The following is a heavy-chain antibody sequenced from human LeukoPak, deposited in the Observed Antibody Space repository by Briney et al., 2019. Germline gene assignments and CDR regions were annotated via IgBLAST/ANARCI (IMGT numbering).Heavy chain of an antibody. V-gene: IGHV1-18*01. J-gene: IGHJ4*02. CDR3: ATQYSSGWYMDY. CDR2: ISAYNGNT. D-gene: IGHD6-19*01. CDR1: GYTCTSYG. Sequence: GASVKVSCKASGYTCTSYGISWVRQAPGQGLEWMGWISAYNGNTNYAQKLQGRVTMTTDTSTSTAYMELRSLRSDDTAVYYCATQYSSGWYMDYWGQGTLVTVSS.